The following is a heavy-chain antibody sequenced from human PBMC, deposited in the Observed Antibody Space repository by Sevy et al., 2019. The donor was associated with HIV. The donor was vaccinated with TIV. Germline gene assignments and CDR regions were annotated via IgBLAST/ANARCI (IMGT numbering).Heavy chain of an antibody. V-gene: IGHV4-30-4*01. CDR3: TRVRGPFGWSDP. CDR2: VYYGGNT. J-gene: IGHJ5*02. D-gene: IGHD3-10*01. CDR1: GGSINNPDFN. Sequence: SETLSLTCSVSGGSINNPDFNWSWVRQPPGRGLEGIGYVYYGGNTYYSPSLKTRASLSIDTSKNQFSLDFHSVTAADTAVYYCTRVRGPFGWSDPWGQGTLVTVSS.